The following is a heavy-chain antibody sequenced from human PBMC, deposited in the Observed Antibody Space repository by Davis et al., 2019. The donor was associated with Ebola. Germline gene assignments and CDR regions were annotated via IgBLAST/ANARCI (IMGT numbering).Heavy chain of an antibody. CDR1: GGSFSGYY. Sequence: PGGSLRLSCAVYGGSFSGYYWSWIRQPPGKGLEWIGEINHSGSTNYNPSLKSRVTISVDTSKNQFSLKLSSVTAADTAVYYCARVTRGYSYGYQVYYFDYWGQGTLVTVSS. D-gene: IGHD5-18*01. J-gene: IGHJ4*02. V-gene: IGHV4-34*01. CDR3: ARVTRGYSYGYQVYYFDY. CDR2: INHSGST.